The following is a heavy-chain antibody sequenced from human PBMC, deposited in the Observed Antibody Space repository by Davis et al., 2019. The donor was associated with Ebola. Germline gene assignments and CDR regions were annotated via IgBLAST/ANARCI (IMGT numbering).Heavy chain of an antibody. V-gene: IGHV4-34*01. J-gene: IGHJ5*02. CDR1: GGSFSGYY. D-gene: IGHD2-2*02. CDR3: ARGEVVVVPAAIYNWFDP. CDR2: INHSGST. Sequence: SETLSRTCAVYGGSFSGYYWSWIRQPPGKGLEWIGEINHSGSTNYNPSLKSRVTISVDTSKNQFSLKLSSVTAADTAVYYCARGEVVVVPAAIYNWFDPWGQGTLVTVSS.